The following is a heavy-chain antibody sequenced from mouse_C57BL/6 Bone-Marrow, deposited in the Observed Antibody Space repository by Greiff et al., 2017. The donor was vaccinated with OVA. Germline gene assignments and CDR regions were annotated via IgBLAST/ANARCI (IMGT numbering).Heavy chain of an antibody. D-gene: IGHD1-1*01. CDR1: GYTFTSYW. J-gene: IGHJ1*03. Sequence: VQLQQPGAELVKPGASVKMSCKASGYTFTSYWITWVKQRPGQGLEWIGDIYPGSGSTNYNEKFKSKATLTVDTSSSTAYMQLSSLTSEDSAVYYCARGGVVAHYWYFDVWGTGTTVTVSS. CDR2: IYPGSGST. CDR3: ARGGVVAHYWYFDV. V-gene: IGHV1-55*01.